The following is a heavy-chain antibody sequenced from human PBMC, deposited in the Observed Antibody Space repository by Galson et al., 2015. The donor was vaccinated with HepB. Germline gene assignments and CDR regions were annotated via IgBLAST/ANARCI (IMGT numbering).Heavy chain of an antibody. Sequence: SVKVSCKASGYTFTSYDINWVRQATGQGLEWMGWMNPNSGNTGYAQKFQGRVTMTRNTSISTAYMELSSLRSEDTAVYYCAREWVRFLKWLSPRPNWFDPWGQGTLVTVSS. V-gene: IGHV1-8*01. CDR1: GYTFTSYD. CDR3: AREWVRFLKWLSPRPNWFDP. CDR2: MNPNSGNT. D-gene: IGHD3-3*01. J-gene: IGHJ5*02.